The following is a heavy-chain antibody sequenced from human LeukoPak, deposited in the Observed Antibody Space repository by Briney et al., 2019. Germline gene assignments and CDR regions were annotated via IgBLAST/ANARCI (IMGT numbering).Heavy chain of an antibody. V-gene: IGHV4-59*01. J-gene: IGHJ6*03. CDR1: DGDFNNYY. CDR2: IYYRGST. Sequence: SETLSLTCAVSDGDFNNYYWSWVRQPPGKGLEWIGYIYYRGSTKYNPSLKSRVTISIDTSNDQVSLRLNSLTAADTAVYYCARSESGGQYFQHYFVIDAWGKGTTVTVSS. CDR3: ARSESGGQYFQHYFVIDA. D-gene: IGHD2/OR15-2a*01.